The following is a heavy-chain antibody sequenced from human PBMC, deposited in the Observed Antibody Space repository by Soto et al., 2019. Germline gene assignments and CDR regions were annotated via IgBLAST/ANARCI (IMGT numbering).Heavy chain of an antibody. Sequence: VQLQESGPGLVKPSGTLSLTCAVSGVSISSSQWWSWVRQPPGKGLEWIGEIYYNERTNYNPSLKSRLTMSLDKSKNQVSLKLSSVTAADTATYYCGRTKDYFYGVDVCGPGTTVTVSS. J-gene: IGHJ6*02. CDR3: GRTKDYFYGVDV. CDR1: GVSISSSQW. V-gene: IGHV4-4*02. CDR2: IYYNERT.